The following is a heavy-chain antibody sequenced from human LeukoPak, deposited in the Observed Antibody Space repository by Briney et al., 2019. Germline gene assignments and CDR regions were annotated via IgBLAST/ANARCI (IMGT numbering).Heavy chain of an antibody. CDR1: GFTFSNYW. CDR2: IKEDGSKK. CDR3: ATPPDYYDSSGYHQGGD. V-gene: IGHV3-7*03. J-gene: IGHJ4*02. Sequence: GGSLRLSCAASGFTFSNYWMTWVRQAPGKGLEWVANIKEDGSKKNYVDSLKGRFTISRDNAKNSLYLQMNSLRAEDTAVYYCATPPDYYDSSGYHQGGDWGQGTLVTVSS. D-gene: IGHD3-22*01.